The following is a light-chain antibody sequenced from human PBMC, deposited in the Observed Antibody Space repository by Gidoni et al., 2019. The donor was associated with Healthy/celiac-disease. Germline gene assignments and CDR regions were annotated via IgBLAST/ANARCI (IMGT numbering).Light chain of an antibody. V-gene: IGKV4-1*01. J-gene: IGKJ4*01. CDR1: QSVLYSSNNKNC. CDR3: QQYYSTPLT. Sequence: DIVMTQSPDSLAVSLGERATINCKSSQSVLYSSNNKNCLAWFQQKPGQPPKLLIYWASTRESGVPDRFSGSGSGTDFTLTISSLQAEDVAVYYCQQYYSTPLTFXGXTKVEIK. CDR2: WAS.